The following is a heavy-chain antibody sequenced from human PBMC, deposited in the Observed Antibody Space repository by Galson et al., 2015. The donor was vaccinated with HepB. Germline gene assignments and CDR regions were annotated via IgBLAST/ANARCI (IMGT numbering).Heavy chain of an antibody. CDR1: GFVFSNAW. V-gene: IGHV3-15*01. D-gene: IGHD5-24*01. J-gene: IGHJ4*02. CDR2: IKNKAHGETR. Sequence: SLRLSCAASGFVFSNAWMNWVRQAPGKGLEWVGRIKNKAHGETRDYAAPVKGRFTASRDDSKNTLYLQMNSVTSVDTAMYYCATGEDGHSHWGQGTLVTVSS. CDR3: ATGEDGHSH.